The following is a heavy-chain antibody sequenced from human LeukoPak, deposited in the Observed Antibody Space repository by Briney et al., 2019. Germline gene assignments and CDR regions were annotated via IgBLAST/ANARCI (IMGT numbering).Heavy chain of an antibody. J-gene: IGHJ1*01. CDR3: ARGVGSNWFIYFQY. CDR1: GFAFNDFY. D-gene: IGHD6-13*01. CDR2: ISSSSSYI. Sequence: GGSLRLSCAASGFAFNDFYMSWIRQAPGKGLEWVSSISSSSSYIYYADSVKGRFTISRDNARNSLYLQVNSLRAEDTAVYYCARGVGSNWFIYFQYWGQGTVVTVSS. V-gene: IGHV3-11*06.